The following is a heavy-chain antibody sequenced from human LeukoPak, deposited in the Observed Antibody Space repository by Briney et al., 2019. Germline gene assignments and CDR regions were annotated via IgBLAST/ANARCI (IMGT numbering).Heavy chain of an antibody. D-gene: IGHD1-26*01. CDR2: ITSGSSSS. CDR3: ARDPYSGSYGNYYYYFMDV. V-gene: IGHV3-21*01. CDR1: GFTFSSYN. J-gene: IGHJ6*03. Sequence: GGSLRLSCAASGFTFSSYNMSWVRQAPGKGLEWVSSITSGSSSSFSADSVKGRFTISRDNAKNTLYLQMNSLRAEDTAVYYCARDPYSGSYGNYYYYFMDVWGKGTTVTISS.